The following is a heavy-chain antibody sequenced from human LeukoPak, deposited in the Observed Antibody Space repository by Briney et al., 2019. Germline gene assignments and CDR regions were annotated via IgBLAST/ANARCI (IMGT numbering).Heavy chain of an antibody. D-gene: IGHD5-12*01. CDR1: GFTFSSYA. V-gene: IGHV3-30*14. CDR3: ARGPSGYHNT. J-gene: IGHJ4*02. Sequence: GGSLRLSCAASGFTFSSYAMHWVRQAPGKGLEWVAVISYDGSNKYYADSVKGRFTISRDNSKNTLYLQMNSLRAEDTAVYYCARGPSGYHNTGGQGTLVTVSS. CDR2: ISYDGSNK.